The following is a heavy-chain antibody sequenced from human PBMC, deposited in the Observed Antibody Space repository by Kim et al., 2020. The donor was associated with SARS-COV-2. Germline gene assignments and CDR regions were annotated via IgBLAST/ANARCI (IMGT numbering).Heavy chain of an antibody. J-gene: IGHJ4*02. D-gene: IGHD1-20*01. CDR1: GGSISSSNW. CDR3: AREGSAGIKDNPKGFGY. V-gene: IGHV4-4*02. Sequence: SETLSLTCAVSGGSISSSNWWSWVRQPPGKGLEWIGEIYHSGSTNYNPSLKSRVTISVDKSKNQFSLKLSSVTAADTAVYYCAREGSAGIKDNPKGFGYWGQGTLVTVSS. CDR2: IYHSGST.